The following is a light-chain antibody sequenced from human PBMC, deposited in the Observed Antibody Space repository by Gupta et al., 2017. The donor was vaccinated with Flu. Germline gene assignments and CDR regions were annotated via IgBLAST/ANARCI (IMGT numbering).Light chain of an antibody. Sequence: IQMTQSPSSLSASVRDRVTITCRASQSISNYLNWYQQKPGKPPKLLIFVASTLQSGVPSTFSGSGSGTDFTLTISSVQPEDVATYYCQQTFRTLLTFGRGTKVEIK. V-gene: IGKV1-39*01. CDR3: QQTFRTLLT. J-gene: IGKJ4*01. CDR2: VAS. CDR1: QSISNY.